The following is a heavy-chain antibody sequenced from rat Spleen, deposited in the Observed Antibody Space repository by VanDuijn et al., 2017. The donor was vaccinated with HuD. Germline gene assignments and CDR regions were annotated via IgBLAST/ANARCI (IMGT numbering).Heavy chain of an antibody. CDR2: ISYDGSST. CDR3: ARTTYDYFDY. CDR1: GFTFSDYG. D-gene: IGHD2-1*01. V-gene: IGHV5-29*01. J-gene: IGHJ2*01. Sequence: EVQLVESGGGLVQPGRSLKLSCVASGFTFSDYGMNWIRQAPGKGLEWVATISYDGSSTYYRDSVKGRFTISRDNAKNTLYLQMNSLRSEDTAAYYCARTTYDYFDYWGQGVMVTVSS.